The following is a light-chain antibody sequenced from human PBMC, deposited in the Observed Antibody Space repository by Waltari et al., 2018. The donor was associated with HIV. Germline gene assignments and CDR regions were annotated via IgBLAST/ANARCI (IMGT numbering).Light chain of an antibody. Sequence: EILMTQFPDTLSVSPGQRVPLSCRASQSVGPNLAWYQQKPGQAPRLLIYGASFTATDISDRFSGSGSGTDFTLTINSLQSEDFAVYYCQHYSNWPPWTFGPGTRVEMK. CDR2: GAS. J-gene: IGKJ1*01. V-gene: IGKV3-15*01. CDR1: QSVGPN. CDR3: QHYSNWPPWT.